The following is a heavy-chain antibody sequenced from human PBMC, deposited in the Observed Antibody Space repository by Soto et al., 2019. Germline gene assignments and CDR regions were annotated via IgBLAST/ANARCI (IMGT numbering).Heavy chain of an antibody. CDR3: AVAVAGPTAIGY. D-gene: IGHD6-19*01. J-gene: IGHJ4*02. CDR1: GFTFSSYW. V-gene: IGHV3-74*01. CDR2: INSDGSST. Sequence: EVQLVESGGGLVQPGGSLRLSCAASGFTFSSYWMHWVRQALGKGLVWVSRINSDGSSTSYADSVRSRFTISRDNAKNTLYLQMNSPRAEDTAVYYCAVAVAGPTAIGYWGQGTLVTVSS.